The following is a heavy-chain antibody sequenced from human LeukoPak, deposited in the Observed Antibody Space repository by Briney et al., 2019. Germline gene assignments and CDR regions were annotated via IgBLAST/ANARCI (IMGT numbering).Heavy chain of an antibody. D-gene: IGHD3-10*01. CDR1: GFTFSSYS. CDR3: ARAETYYYGSGSPDYFDY. V-gene: IGHV3-48*01. CDR2: ISSSSSTI. Sequence: GGSLRLSCAASGFTFSSYSMNWVRQAPGKGLEWVSYISSSSSTIYYADSVKGRFTISRDNAKNSLYLQMNSLRAEDMAVYYCARAETYYYGSGSPDYFDYWGQGTLVTVSS. J-gene: IGHJ4*02.